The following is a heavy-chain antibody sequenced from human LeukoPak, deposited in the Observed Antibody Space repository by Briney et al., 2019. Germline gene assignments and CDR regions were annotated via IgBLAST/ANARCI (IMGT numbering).Heavy chain of an antibody. D-gene: IGHD2-15*01. J-gene: IGHJ4*02. CDR1: GDSISSSSYY. V-gene: IGHV4-39*02. Sequence: SETLSLTCTVSGDSISSSSYYWAWIRQPPGKGLEWIGCMYYSGSTYYSPSLKSRVTLSVDTSKNHFSLKLSSVTAADTAVYYCARLVVLVDATRSRVVPFDYWGQGTLVSVSS. CDR2: MYYSGST. CDR3: ARLVVLVDATRSRVVPFDY.